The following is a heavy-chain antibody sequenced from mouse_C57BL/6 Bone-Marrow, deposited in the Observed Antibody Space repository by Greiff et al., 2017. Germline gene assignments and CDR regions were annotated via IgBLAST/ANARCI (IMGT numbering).Heavy chain of an antibody. V-gene: IGHV1-81*01. Sequence: QVQLQQSGAELARPGASVKLSCKASGYTFTSYGISWVKQRTGQGLEWIGEIYPRSGNPYYNEKFKGKATLTADKSSSTAYMELRSLTSEDSAVYFCARGNYDYGDWYFDVWGTGTTVTVSS. D-gene: IGHD2-4*01. CDR3: ARGNYDYGDWYFDV. CDR1: GYTFTSYG. J-gene: IGHJ1*03. CDR2: IYPRSGNP.